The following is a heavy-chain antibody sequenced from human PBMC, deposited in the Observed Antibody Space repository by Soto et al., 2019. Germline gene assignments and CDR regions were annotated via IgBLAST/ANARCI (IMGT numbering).Heavy chain of an antibody. D-gene: IGHD3-16*02. J-gene: IGHJ6*02. CDR1: GFTFSSYA. CDR3: DRPYCSRPRCHRSFSHSGLNV. V-gene: IGHV3-30-3*01. CDR2: ISFNGVHK. Sequence: GGSLRLSCAASGFTFSSYAMSWVRQAPGKGLEWVAFISFNGVHKYYADSVQGRFTISRDNSQNTLYLQMNSLRGEDTAVYYWDRPYCSRPRCHRSFSHSGLNVWGHGTMVTVSS.